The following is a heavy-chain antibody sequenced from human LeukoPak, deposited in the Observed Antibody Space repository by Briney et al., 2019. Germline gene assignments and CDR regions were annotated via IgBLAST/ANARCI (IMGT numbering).Heavy chain of an antibody. CDR2: INPNSGGT. CDR3: ARDNSMHERGWWFDP. D-gene: IGHD4-23*01. J-gene: IGHJ5*02. Sequence: ASVKVSCKASGYTFTGYYMHWVRQAPGQGLEWMGWINPNSGGTNYAQKFQGRVTMTSDTSISTAYMELSRLRSDDTAVYYCARDNSMHERGWWFDPWGQGTLVTVSS. CDR1: GYTFTGYY. V-gene: IGHV1-2*02.